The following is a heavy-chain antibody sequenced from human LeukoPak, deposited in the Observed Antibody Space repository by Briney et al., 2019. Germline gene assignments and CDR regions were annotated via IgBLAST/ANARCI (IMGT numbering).Heavy chain of an antibody. V-gene: IGHV4-38-2*01. CDR2: VQQLGSA. D-gene: IGHD3-16*01. Sequence: PPEALSLTCVHSRSSLNSDQYWGRMRHPPGAGREWIGGVQQLGSAYYNPSLGSRVSLSIDSTKNSFSLSSNSVPAADPTRYFCARLRLGESTLLANAYDIWGQGTMVSVSS. J-gene: IGHJ3*02. CDR3: ARLRLGESTLLANAYDI. CDR1: RSSLNSDQY.